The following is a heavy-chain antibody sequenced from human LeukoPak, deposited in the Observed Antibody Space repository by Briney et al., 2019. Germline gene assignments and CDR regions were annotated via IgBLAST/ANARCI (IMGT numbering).Heavy chain of an antibody. Sequence: MSSETLSLTCAVSGDSISSGYYWGWIRQPPGKGLEWIGSIYHSGSTYYNPSLKSRVTISVDTSKNQFSLKLSSVTAADTAVYYCARRRYSGSIGNWFDPWGQGTLVTVSS. D-gene: IGHD1-26*01. CDR3: ARRRYSGSIGNWFDP. V-gene: IGHV4-38-2*01. CDR1: GDSISSGYY. CDR2: IYHSGST. J-gene: IGHJ5*02.